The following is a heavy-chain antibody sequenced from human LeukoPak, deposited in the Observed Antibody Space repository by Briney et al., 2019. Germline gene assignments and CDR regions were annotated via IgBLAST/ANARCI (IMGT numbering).Heavy chain of an antibody. Sequence: GGSLRLSCAASGFTFSDYYMSWIRQAPGKGLEWVSYISSSGSTIYYADSVKGRFTISRDNSKNTLYLQMNSLRAEDTAVYYCARELLSYGFFDYWGQGTLVTVSS. D-gene: IGHD5-18*01. J-gene: IGHJ4*02. CDR1: GFTFSDYY. V-gene: IGHV3-11*04. CDR2: ISSSGSTI. CDR3: ARELLSYGFFDY.